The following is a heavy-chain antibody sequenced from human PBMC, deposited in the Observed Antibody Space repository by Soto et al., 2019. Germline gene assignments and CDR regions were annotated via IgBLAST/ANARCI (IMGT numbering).Heavy chain of an antibody. J-gene: IGHJ4*02. Sequence: GGSLRLSCAASGFTFSSYSMNWVRQAPGKGLEWVSSISSSSSYIYYADSVKGRFTISRDNSKNSLHLQMESLRADDTAVYYCARYIVATKYLDYWGQGTLVTVSS. CDR3: ARYIVATKYLDY. CDR2: ISSSSSYI. CDR1: GFTFSSYS. D-gene: IGHD5-12*01. V-gene: IGHV3-21*04.